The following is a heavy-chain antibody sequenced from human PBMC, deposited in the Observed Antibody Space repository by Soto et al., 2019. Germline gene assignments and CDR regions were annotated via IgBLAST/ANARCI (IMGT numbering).Heavy chain of an antibody. CDR1: GFTISNYA. V-gene: IGHV3-64*01. J-gene: IGHJ4*02. Sequence: EVQLVESGGGLVQPGGSLRLSCAASGFTISNYAMHWVRQAPGKGLEYVSSISSNGGNTYYANSVKGRFTISRDSSKNTLYLQMGSLRAEDTAVYYCARERWLDFWGQGTLVTVSS. CDR2: ISSNGGNT. D-gene: IGHD6-19*01. CDR3: ARERWLDF.